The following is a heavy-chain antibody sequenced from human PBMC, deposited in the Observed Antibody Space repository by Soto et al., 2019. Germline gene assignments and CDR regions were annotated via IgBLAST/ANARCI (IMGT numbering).Heavy chain of an antibody. CDR2: IKFDGSSA. J-gene: IGHJ3*01. CDR1: GFTFSDYW. D-gene: IGHD3-10*01. Sequence: EVQLVESGGGLVQPGESLRLSCAASGFTFSDYWIHWVRQAPGKGLVWVSRIKFDGSSANYEDSVKGRFTISRDNAKDTVYLQMNSLGAEDTAVYYCARGVRGHYGFDVWGQGTMVTVSS. V-gene: IGHV3-74*01. CDR3: ARGVRGHYGFDV.